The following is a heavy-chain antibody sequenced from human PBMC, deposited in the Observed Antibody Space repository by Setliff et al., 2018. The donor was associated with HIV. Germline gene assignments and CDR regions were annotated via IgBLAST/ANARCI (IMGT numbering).Heavy chain of an antibody. J-gene: IGHJ4*02. D-gene: IGHD5-12*01. CDR2: IYTSGST. Sequence: LSLTCTVSGGSISSGSYFWTWIRQPAGKGLEWIGRIYTSGSTNYNPSLKSRVTISVDTSKNQFSLKLSSVTAADTAVYYCARRRDGYNSAPWRNDYWGQGTLVTVSS. CDR3: ARRRDGYNSAPWRNDY. CDR1: GGSISSGSYF. V-gene: IGHV4-61*02.